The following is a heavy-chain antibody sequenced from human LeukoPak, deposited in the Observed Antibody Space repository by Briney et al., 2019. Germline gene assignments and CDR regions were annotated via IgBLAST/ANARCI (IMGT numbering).Heavy chain of an antibody. CDR2: IKQDGSEK. CDR3: ARDQTKWEPLRRRDYYYMDV. J-gene: IGHJ6*03. CDR1: GFTFNSYW. V-gene: IGHV3-7*01. Sequence: GGSLRLSCAASGFTFNSYWMSWVRQAPGKGLEWVANIKQDGSEKYYVDSVRGRFTISRDNAKNSLYLQMNSLRAEDTAVYYCARDQTKWEPLRRRDYYYMDVWGKGTTVTVSS. D-gene: IGHD1-26*01.